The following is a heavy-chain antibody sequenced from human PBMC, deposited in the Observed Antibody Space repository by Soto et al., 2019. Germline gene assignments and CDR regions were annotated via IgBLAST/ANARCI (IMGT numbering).Heavy chain of an antibody. D-gene: IGHD6-13*01. J-gene: IGHJ4*02. CDR1: GGSISSGGYS. CDR2: IYHSGST. V-gene: IGHV4-30-2*01. Sequence: PSETLSLTCAVSGGSISSGGYSWSWIRQPPGKGLEWIGYIYHSGSTYYNPSLKSRVTISVDRSKNQFSLKLSSVTAADTAVHYCARVGGPPPLAAAGLYFDYWGQGTLVTVSS. CDR3: ARVGGPPPLAAAGLYFDY.